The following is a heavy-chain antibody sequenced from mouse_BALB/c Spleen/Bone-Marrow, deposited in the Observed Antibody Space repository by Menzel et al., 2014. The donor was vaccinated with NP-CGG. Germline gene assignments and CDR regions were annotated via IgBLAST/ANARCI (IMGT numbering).Heavy chain of an antibody. V-gene: IGHV3-2*02. Sequence: EVKLVESGPGLVKPSQSLSLTCTVTGCSITSDYAWNWIRQFPGNKLEWMGYISYSGSTSYNPSLKSRISITRDTSKNQFFLQLNSVTTEDTATYYCGRQFAFWGQGTLVTVSA. CDR1: GCSITSDYA. CDR3: GRQFAF. J-gene: IGHJ3*01. CDR2: ISYSGST.